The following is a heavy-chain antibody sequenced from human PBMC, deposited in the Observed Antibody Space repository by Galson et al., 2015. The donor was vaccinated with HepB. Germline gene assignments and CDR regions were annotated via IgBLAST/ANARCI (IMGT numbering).Heavy chain of an antibody. Sequence: SLRLSCAASGFTFSSYSMHWVRQAPGKGLEWVSLISSSSSYIYYADSVKGRFTISRDNANNSLYLQMNSLRAEDTAVYYCARDLGFFDWLLVDAFDIWGQGTMVTVSS. CDR1: GFTFSSYS. D-gene: IGHD3-9*01. CDR3: ARDLGFFDWLLVDAFDI. V-gene: IGHV3-21*01. J-gene: IGHJ3*02. CDR2: ISSSSSYI.